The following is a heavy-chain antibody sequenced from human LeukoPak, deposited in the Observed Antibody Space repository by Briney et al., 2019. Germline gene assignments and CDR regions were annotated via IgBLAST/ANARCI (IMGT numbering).Heavy chain of an antibody. D-gene: IGHD2-8*01. CDR1: GFTFSSYW. Sequence: GGSLRLSCAASGFTFSSYWMSWVRQAPGKGLEWVANIKQDGSEKYYVDSVKGRFTISRDNAKNSLYLQMNSLRAEDTAVYYCARDSMVYAISPRTPHFDYWGRGTLVTVSS. J-gene: IGHJ4*02. CDR2: IKQDGSEK. V-gene: IGHV3-7*01. CDR3: ARDSMVYAISPRTPHFDY.